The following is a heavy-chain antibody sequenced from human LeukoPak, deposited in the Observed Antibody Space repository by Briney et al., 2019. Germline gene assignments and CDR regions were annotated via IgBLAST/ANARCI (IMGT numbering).Heavy chain of an antibody. V-gene: IGHV1-46*01. CDR3: GRDYGVTPRWGYFDN. D-gene: IGHD2-21*02. CDR1: GYTFTSYY. J-gene: IGHJ4*02. CDR2: INPSSGST. Sequence: ASVKVSCKTSGYTFTSYYVHWVRQAPGQGLEWMGIINPSSGSTTYARSFQGRVTMTRDTSTSTVYMELSSLRSEDTAVYYCGRDYGVTPRWGYFDNWGQGTLVTVPS.